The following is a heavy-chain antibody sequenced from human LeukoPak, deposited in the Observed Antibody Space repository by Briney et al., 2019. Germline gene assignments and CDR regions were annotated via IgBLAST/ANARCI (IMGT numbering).Heavy chain of an antibody. CDR3: ARGDDFWSGYHDHYFDY. CDR2: ISSSGSTI. J-gene: IGHJ4*02. CDR1: GFTFSSYA. D-gene: IGHD3-3*01. Sequence: GGSLRLSCAASGFTFSSYAMNWVRQAPGKGLEWVSYISSSGSTIYYADSVKGRFTISRDNAKNSLYLQMNSLRAEDTAVYYCARGDDFWSGYHDHYFDYWGQGTLVTVSS. V-gene: IGHV3-48*03.